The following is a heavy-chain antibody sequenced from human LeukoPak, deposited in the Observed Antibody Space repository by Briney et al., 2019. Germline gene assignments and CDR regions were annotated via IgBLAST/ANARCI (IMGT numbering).Heavy chain of an antibody. Sequence: PSETLSLTCAVYGGSFSGYYWSWIRQPPGKGLEWIGEINHSGSTNYNPSLKSRVTISVDTSKNQFSLKLSSVTAADTAVYYCARGGDIVVVPATTGPKGTFDYWGQGTLVTVSS. CDR3: ARGGDIVVVPATTGPKGTFDY. J-gene: IGHJ4*02. V-gene: IGHV4-34*01. CDR2: INHSGST. CDR1: GGSFSGYY. D-gene: IGHD2-2*01.